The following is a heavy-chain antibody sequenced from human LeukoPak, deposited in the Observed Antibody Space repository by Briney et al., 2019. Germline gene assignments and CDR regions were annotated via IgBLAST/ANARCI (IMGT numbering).Heavy chain of an antibody. CDR3: ARGYCSSTGCHDYYFDY. CDR2: INSDGRST. CDR1: GFTLSSYW. Sequence: AGGSLRLSCAASGFTLSSYWIHWVRQAPRKGLVCVSRINSDGRSTSYADSVKGRFTLSRDNANNTRYLQMNSLRAEDTAVYYCARGYCSSTGCHDYYFDYWGQGTLVTVFS. J-gene: IGHJ4*02. V-gene: IGHV3-74*01. D-gene: IGHD2-2*01.